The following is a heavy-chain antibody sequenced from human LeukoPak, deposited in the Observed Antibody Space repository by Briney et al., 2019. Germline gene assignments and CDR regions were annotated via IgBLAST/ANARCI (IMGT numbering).Heavy chain of an antibody. D-gene: IGHD5-18*01. CDR3: ARGRGYNYPFDY. Sequence: SETLSLTRTVSGGSISSGYWSWIRQPPGKGLEWIGYIYYSGSTNYNPSLKSRATISVDRSKNQFSLNLSSVTAADTAIYYCARGRGYNYPFDYWGQGTLVTVSS. CDR2: IYYSGST. J-gene: IGHJ4*02. V-gene: IGHV4-59*01. CDR1: GGSISSGY.